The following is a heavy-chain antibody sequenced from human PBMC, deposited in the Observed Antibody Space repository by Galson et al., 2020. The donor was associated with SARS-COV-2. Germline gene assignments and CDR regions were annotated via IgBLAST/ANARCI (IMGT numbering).Heavy chain of an antibody. CDR3: AKGSGDYVWGSYRYTGIDY. V-gene: IGHV3-23*01. Sequence: GESLKISCAASGFTFSSYAMSWVRQAPGKGLEWVSAISGSGGSTYYADSVKGRFTISRDNSKNTLYLQMNSLRAEDTAVYYCAKGSGDYVWGSYRYTGIDYWGQGTLVTVSS. CDR1: GFTFSSYA. CDR2: ISGSGGST. J-gene: IGHJ4*02. D-gene: IGHD3-16*02.